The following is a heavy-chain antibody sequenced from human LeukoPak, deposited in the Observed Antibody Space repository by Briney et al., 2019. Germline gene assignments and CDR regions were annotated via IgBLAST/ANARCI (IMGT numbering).Heavy chain of an antibody. CDR2: ISSSSSYT. CDR1: GFTFSDYY. CDR3: ARAIPGSGSYYWGYNWFDP. D-gene: IGHD3-10*01. Sequence: GGSLRLSCAASGFTFSDYYMSWIRQAPGKGPEWVSYISSSSSYTNYADSVKGRFTISRDNAKNSLYLQMNSLRAEDTAVYYCARAIPGSGSYYWGYNWFDPWGQGTLVTVSS. J-gene: IGHJ5*02. V-gene: IGHV3-11*05.